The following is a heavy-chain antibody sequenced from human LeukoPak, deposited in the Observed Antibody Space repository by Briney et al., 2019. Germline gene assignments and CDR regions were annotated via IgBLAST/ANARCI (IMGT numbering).Heavy chain of an antibody. J-gene: IGHJ6*03. V-gene: IGHV3-23*01. Sequence: GGSLRLSCEASGFTFSNYAMSWVRQAPGKGLEWVSGISGSGGTTYYADSVKGRFTISRDNAKNSLYLQMNSLRAEDTAVYYCASLYSSSWYPPFYMDVWGKGTTVTVSS. CDR3: ASLYSSSWYPPFYMDV. CDR1: GFTFSNYA. D-gene: IGHD6-13*01. CDR2: ISGSGGTT.